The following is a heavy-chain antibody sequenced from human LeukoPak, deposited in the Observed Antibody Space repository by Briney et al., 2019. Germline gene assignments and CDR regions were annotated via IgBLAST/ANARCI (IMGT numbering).Heavy chain of an antibody. V-gene: IGHV1-46*01. CDR3: ARSWWGTDWLLFKNWFDP. CDR2: INPSGGTT. CDR1: GGTFSSYA. J-gene: IGHJ5*02. D-gene: IGHD3-9*01. Sequence: ASVKVSCKASGGTFSSYAISWVRQAPGQGLEWMGMINPSGGTTNYAQDFQGRLTMTRDTSTTTVYMELSSLRSEDTAFYYCARSWWGTDWLLFKNWFDPWGQGTLVTVSS.